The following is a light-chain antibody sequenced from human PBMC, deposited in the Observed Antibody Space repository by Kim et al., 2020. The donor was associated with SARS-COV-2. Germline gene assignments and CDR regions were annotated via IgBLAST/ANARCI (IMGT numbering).Light chain of an antibody. V-gene: IGKV2D-29*01. CDR2: EVS. Sequence: ASISCESSQCLLNSDGETCLVWDVQRPGQPPQLLMYEVSTRFSGVPDRFSGSGSGTDFTLKISRVEAEDVGIYCCMQSMQPPPITFGQGTRLEI. CDR3: MQSMQPPPIT. CDR1: QCLLNSDGETC. J-gene: IGKJ5*01.